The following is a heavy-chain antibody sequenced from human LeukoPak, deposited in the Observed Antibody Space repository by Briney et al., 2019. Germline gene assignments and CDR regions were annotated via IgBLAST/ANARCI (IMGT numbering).Heavy chain of an antibody. D-gene: IGHD3-10*01. CDR1: GFTFSSYW. CDR2: INSDGSST. V-gene: IGHV3-74*01. Sequence: GGSLRLSCAASGFTFSSYWMHWVRQAPGKGLVWVSRINSDGSSTSYADSVKGRFTISRDNAKNTLYLQMNSLRAEDTAIYYCAKVTYGSGTYGAFDSWGQGTLVTVSS. J-gene: IGHJ4*02. CDR3: AKVTYGSGTYGAFDS.